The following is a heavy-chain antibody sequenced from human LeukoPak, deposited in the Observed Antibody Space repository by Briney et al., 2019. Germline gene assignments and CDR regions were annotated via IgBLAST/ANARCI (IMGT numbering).Heavy chain of an antibody. D-gene: IGHD3-16*01. V-gene: IGHV3-30*02. J-gene: IGHJ1*01. Sequence: GGSLRLSCAASGFTFGTYGMHWVRQAPGKGLEWVAFMRNDGSNKYYADSVRGRFTISRDNSKNTLYLQMNSLRAEDTAVYYCAKANTGGGSNNLGYFHHWGQGTLVTVSS. CDR3: AKANTGGGSNNLGYFHH. CDR1: GFTFGTYG. CDR2: MRNDGSNK.